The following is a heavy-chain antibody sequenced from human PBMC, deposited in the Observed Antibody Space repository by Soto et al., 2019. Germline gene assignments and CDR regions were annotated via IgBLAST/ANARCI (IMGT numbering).Heavy chain of an antibody. V-gene: IGHV3-66*01. CDR2: IYSGGST. CDR3: AREKDGYNQYYFDY. D-gene: IGHD5-12*01. CDR1: GFTVSSNY. Sequence: PGGSLRLSCAASGFTVSSNYMSWVRQAPGKGLEWVSVIYSGGSTYYADSVKGRFTISRDNSKNTLYLQMNSLRAEDTAVYYCAREKDGYNQYYFDYWGQGTLVTVSS. J-gene: IGHJ4*02.